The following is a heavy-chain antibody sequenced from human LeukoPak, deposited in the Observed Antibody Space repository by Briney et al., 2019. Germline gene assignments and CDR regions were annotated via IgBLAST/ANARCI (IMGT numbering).Heavy chain of an antibody. CDR1: GGSISSYY. J-gene: IGHJ6*01. V-gene: IGHV4-4*07. CDR3: ARDATAGYYYYSGMDV. CDR2: IYTSGST. Sequence: SETLSLTCTVSGGSISSYYWSWIRQPAGKGLEWFGRIYTSGSTNYDPSLKSRVTMSVDTSKNQFSLKPSSVPAADTAVYYCARDATAGYYYYSGMDVWGQGTTVTVSS.